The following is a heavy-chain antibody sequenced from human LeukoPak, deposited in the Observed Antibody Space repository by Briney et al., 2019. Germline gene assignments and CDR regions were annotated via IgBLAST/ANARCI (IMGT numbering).Heavy chain of an antibody. CDR1: GGSISSSSYY. D-gene: IGHD3-22*01. CDR2: IYYSGST. V-gene: IGHV4-61*01. CDR3: AREGYDSSGYYNGGFFDY. J-gene: IGHJ4*02. Sequence: SETLSLTCTVSGGSISSSSYYWSWIRQPPGKGLEWIGYIYYSGSTNYNPSLKSRVTISVDTSKNQFSLKLSSVTAADTAVYYCAREGYDSSGYYNGGFFDYWGQGTLVTVSS.